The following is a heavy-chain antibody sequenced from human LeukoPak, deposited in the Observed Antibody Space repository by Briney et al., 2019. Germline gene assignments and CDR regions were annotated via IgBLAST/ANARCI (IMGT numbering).Heavy chain of an antibody. V-gene: IGHV1-69*02. Sequence: ASVKVSCKASGGTFNSYTISWVRQAPGQGLEWTGRIIPILGIANYAQKFQGRVTITADKSTSTAYMELSSLRSEDTAVYYCARVTPGYGDYYFDYWGQGTLVTVSS. CDR1: GGTFNSYT. J-gene: IGHJ4*02. CDR2: IIPILGIA. CDR3: ARVTPGYGDYYFDY. D-gene: IGHD4-17*01.